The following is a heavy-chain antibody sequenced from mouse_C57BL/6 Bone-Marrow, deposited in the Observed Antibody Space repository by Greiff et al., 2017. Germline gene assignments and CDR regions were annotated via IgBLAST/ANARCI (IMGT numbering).Heavy chain of an antibody. CDR1: GYTFTSYW. D-gene: IGHD2-3*01. CDR2: IDPNSGGT. Sequence: QVQLKQPGAELVKPGASVKLSCKASGYTFTSYWMHWVKQRPGRGLEWIGRIDPNSGGTKYNEKFKSKATLTVDKPSSTAYMQLSSLTSEDSAVYYCATVRWLLPLYYAMDYWGQGTSVTVSS. J-gene: IGHJ4*01. V-gene: IGHV1-72*01. CDR3: ATVRWLLPLYYAMDY.